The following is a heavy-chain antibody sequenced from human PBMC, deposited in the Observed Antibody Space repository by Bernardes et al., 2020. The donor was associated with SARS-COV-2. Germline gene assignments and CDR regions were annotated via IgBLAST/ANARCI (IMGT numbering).Heavy chain of an antibody. Sequence: GGSLRLSCSGSGFTFSSYAMSWVRQAPGKGLEWVSVISGSGATTYYADSVKGRFTISRDNSKNTLYLQMSSLRAEDTAVYYCAKGALGYTYGNFDYWGQGTLVTVSS. CDR2: ISGSGATT. V-gene: IGHV3-23*01. CDR3: AKGALGYTYGNFDY. D-gene: IGHD5-18*01. J-gene: IGHJ4*02. CDR1: GFTFSSYA.